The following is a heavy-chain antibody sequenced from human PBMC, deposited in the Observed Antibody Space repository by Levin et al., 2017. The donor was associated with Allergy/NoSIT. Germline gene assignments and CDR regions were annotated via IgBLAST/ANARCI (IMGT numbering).Heavy chain of an antibody. CDR1: GGSISSSSYY. J-gene: IGHJ4*02. D-gene: IGHD5-18*01. V-gene: IGHV4-39*01. CDR3: ARHTAEGYSYGSFDY. CDR2: IYYSGST. Sequence: ESLKISCTVSGGSISSSSYYWGWIRQPPGKGLEWIGSIYYSGSTYYNPSLKSRVTISVDTSKNQFSLKLSSVTAADTAVYYCARHTAEGYSYGSFDYWGQGTLVTVSS.